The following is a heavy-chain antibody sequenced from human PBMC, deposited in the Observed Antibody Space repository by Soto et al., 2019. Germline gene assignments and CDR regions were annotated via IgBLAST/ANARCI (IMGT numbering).Heavy chain of an antibody. V-gene: IGHV4-34*01. J-gene: IGHJ4*02. CDR3: ARESKKRYSSSPPFDY. CDR2: INHSGST. D-gene: IGHD6-6*01. CDR1: GGSFSGYY. Sequence: SETLSLTCAVYGGSFSGYYWSWIRQPPGKGLEWIGEINHSGSTNYNPSLKSRVTISVDTSKNQFSLKLSSVTAADTAVYYCARESKKRYSSSPPFDYWGQGXLVTVYS.